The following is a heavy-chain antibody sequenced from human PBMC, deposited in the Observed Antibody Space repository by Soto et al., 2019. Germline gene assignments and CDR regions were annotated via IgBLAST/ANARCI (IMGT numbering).Heavy chain of an antibody. Sequence: QVQLRESGPGLVKPSQTLSLTCTVSGGSINRGGYSWNGIRRPPGKGLEWVGYMYYSGSTYYNPFLRSRVIISADTSENHFSLKLSSVTAADTAVYFCARGYRQSGYSSSWVFDYWGQGTLVNVSS. CDR3: ARGYRQSGYSSSWVFDY. D-gene: IGHD6-13*01. J-gene: IGHJ4*02. CDR2: MYYSGST. CDR1: GGSINRGGYS. V-gene: IGHV4-31*03.